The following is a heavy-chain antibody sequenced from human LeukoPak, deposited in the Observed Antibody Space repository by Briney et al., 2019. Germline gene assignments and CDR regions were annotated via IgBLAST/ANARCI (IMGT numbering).Heavy chain of an antibody. CDR1: GFTFDGYV. J-gene: IGHJ2*01. V-gene: IGHV3-9*01. D-gene: IGHD6-6*01. CDR2: ISWDSGSI. Sequence: GGSLRLSCAASGFTFDGYVVHWVRQAPGKGLEWVSGISWDSGSIAYADSVKGRFTISRDNAENSLYLQMNGLRAGDTAVYYCAKDHSCSSGWYFDLWGRGTLVTVSS. CDR3: AKDHSCSSGWYFDL.